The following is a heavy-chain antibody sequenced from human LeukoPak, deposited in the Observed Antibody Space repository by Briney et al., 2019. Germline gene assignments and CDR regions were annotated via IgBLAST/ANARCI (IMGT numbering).Heavy chain of an antibody. CDR2: IYPGDSDT. CDR1: GYSFTSYW. V-gene: IGHV5-51*01. CDR3: ARKGSSGSYYSPIDY. D-gene: IGHD1-26*01. Sequence: GESLKISCKGSGYSFTSYWIGWVRQMPGKGLEWMGIIYPGDSDTRYSPSFQGQVTISADKSISTAYLQWSSLKASDTAMYYCARKGSSGSYYSPIDYWDQGTLVTVSS. J-gene: IGHJ4*02.